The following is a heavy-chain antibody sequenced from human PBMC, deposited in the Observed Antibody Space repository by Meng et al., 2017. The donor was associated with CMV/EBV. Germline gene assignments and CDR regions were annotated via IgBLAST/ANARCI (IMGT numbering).Heavy chain of an antibody. J-gene: IGHJ4*02. V-gene: IGHV3-66*02. CDR1: GFTFSSNY. D-gene: IGHD2-21*01. CDR3: ARDSYCGGDCYSDY. Sequence: GGSLRLSCAASGFTFSSNYMSWVRQAPGKGLEWVSVIYSGGSTYYADSVKGRFTISRDNSKNTLYLQMNSLRAEDTAVYYCARDSYCGGDCYSDYWGQGTLVTVSS. CDR2: IYSGGST.